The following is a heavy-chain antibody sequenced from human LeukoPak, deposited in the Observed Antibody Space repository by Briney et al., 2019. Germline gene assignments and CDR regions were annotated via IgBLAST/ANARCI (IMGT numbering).Heavy chain of an antibody. CDR3: AKDLRVYYDILTGYYGVDY. J-gene: IGHJ4*02. Sequence: GGSLRLSCAGSGFTFSSHGMHWVRQAPGKGLEWVALISYDGSNKYYADSVKGRFTISRDNSKNTLYLQMNSLRAEDTAVYYCAKDLRVYYDILTGYYGVDYWGQGTLVTVSS. CDR2: ISYDGSNK. D-gene: IGHD3-9*01. CDR1: GFTFSSHG. V-gene: IGHV3-30*18.